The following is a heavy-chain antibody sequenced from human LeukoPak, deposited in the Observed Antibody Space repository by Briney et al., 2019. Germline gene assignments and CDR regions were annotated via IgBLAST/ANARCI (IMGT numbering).Heavy chain of an antibody. CDR2: IYWDDDK. CDR3: AHKEGFGKSYYFDY. Sequence: ESGPTLVKPTQTLTLTCTFSGFSLSTSGVGVGWIRQPPGKALEWLALIYWDDDKRYSPSLKSRLTITKDASKNQVVLTMTNMDPVDTATYYCAHKEGFGKSYYFDYWGQGTLVTVSS. D-gene: IGHD3-10*01. V-gene: IGHV2-5*02. CDR1: GFSLSTSGVG. J-gene: IGHJ4*02.